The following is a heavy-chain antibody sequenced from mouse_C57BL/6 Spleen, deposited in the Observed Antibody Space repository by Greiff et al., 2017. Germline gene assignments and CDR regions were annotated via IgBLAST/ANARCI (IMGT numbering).Heavy chain of an antibody. CDR2: ISYDGSN. Sequence: EVQLQQSGPGLVKPSQSLSLTCSVTGYSITSGYYWNWIRQFPGNKLEWMGYISYDGSNNYNPSLKNRISITRDTSKNQFFLKLNSVTTEDTAPYYCARGPLTGTGYFDVWGTGTTVTVSS. CDR3: ARGPLTGTGYFDV. V-gene: IGHV3-6*01. D-gene: IGHD4-1*01. J-gene: IGHJ1*03. CDR1: GYSITSGYY.